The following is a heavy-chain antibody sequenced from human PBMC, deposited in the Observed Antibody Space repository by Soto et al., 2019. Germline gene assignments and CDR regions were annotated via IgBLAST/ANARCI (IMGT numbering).Heavy chain of an antibody. CDR1: GYSFNSYW. CDR2: IDPSDSYP. CDR3: ARHSGCSGGSCYSVYYFGMDV. J-gene: IGHJ6*02. Sequence: PGESLKISCKGSGYSFNSYWISWVRQMPGKGLEWMGRIDPSDSYPNYSPSFQGHVTISADKSVSTAYLQWSSLKASDTAIYYCARHSGCSGGSCYSVYYFGMDVWGQGATVTVSS. D-gene: IGHD2-15*01. V-gene: IGHV5-10-1*01.